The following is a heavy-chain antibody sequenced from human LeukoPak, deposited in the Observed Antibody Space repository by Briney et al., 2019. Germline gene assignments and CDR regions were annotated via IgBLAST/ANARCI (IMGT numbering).Heavy chain of an antibody. CDR1: GFDFSAYW. Sequence: GGSLRLSCSASGFDFSAYWMNWVRQAPGKGPEWVANINLGGSASSYVDSVKGRCTISRDNARNPLYLQMNSLRVDDTAVYYCAAWGLHNYWGQGTLVTVSS. V-gene: IGHV3-7*01. D-gene: IGHD7-27*01. CDR3: AAWGLHNY. J-gene: IGHJ4*02. CDR2: INLGGSAS.